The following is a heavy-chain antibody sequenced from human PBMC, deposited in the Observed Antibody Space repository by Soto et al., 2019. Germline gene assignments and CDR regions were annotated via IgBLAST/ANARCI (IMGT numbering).Heavy chain of an antibody. V-gene: IGHV3-23*01. CDR3: AKVLRRYYFDY. J-gene: IGHJ4*02. D-gene: IGHD2-15*01. Sequence: GGSLRLSCAASGFTFSSYAMSWVRQAPGKGLEWVSVISGSVGTTYYADSVKGRFTISRDNSKNTLYLQMNSLRAEDTAVYYCAKVLRRYYFDYWGQGTLVTVSS. CDR1: GFTFSSYA. CDR2: ISGSVGTT.